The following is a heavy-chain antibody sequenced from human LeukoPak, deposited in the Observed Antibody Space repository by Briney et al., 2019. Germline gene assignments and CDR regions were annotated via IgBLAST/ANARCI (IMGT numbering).Heavy chain of an antibody. J-gene: IGHJ6*03. V-gene: IGHV1-18*01. Sequence: ASVKVPCKASDYTFTSYGISWVRQAPGQGLGWMGWIGAYNGNTNYAQKLQGRVTMTTDTSTSTAYMELRSLRSDDTAVYYCARDGEVQLWEDYYYYYYMDVWGKGTTVTVSS. D-gene: IGHD5-18*01. CDR1: DYTFTSYG. CDR3: ARDGEVQLWEDYYYYYYMDV. CDR2: IGAYNGNT.